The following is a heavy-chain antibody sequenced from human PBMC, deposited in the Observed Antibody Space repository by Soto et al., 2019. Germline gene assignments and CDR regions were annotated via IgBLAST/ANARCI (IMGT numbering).Heavy chain of an antibody. J-gene: IGHJ4*02. CDR1: GGSFSGYY. D-gene: IGHD3-9*01. CDR2: INHSGST. V-gene: IGHV4-34*01. Sequence: QVQLQQWGAGLLKPSETLSLTCAVYGGSFSGYYWSWIRQPPGKGLEWIGEINHSGSTNYNPSLTSRVTISVDTSKNQFSLQLRSVAAADTAVYYCARGSQYYDILTGPKYYFDYWGQGTLVTVSS. CDR3: ARGSQYYDILTGPKYYFDY.